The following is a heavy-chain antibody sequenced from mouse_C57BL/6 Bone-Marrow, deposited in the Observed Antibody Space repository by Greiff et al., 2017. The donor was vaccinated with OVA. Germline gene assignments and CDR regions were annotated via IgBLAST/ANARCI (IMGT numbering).Heavy chain of an antibody. Sequence: VQLQQPGAELVMPGASVKLSCKASGYTFTSYWMHWVKQRPGQGLEWIGEIDPSDSYTNYNQKFKGKSTLTVDKSSSTAYMQLSSLTSEDSAVYYCARDGYYRSWFAYWGQGTLVTVSA. V-gene: IGHV1-69*01. J-gene: IGHJ3*01. CDR1: GYTFTSYW. D-gene: IGHD2-3*01. CDR2: IDPSDSYT. CDR3: ARDGYYRSWFAY.